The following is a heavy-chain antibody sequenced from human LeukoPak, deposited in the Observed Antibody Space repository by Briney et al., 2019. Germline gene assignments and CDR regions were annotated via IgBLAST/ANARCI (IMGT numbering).Heavy chain of an antibody. V-gene: IGHV3-48*03. J-gene: IGHJ4*02. CDR2: IGRGYGIT. CDR3: ARDGGRDSTYWYYY. Sequence: PGGSLRLSCTASGFTFSNYEFNWVRQAPGKGLEWVSYIGRGYGITYYADSVKGRFTVSRDDAKNSVYLQMNSLRDEDTAVYYCARDGGRDSTYWYYYWGQGTLVTVSS. CDR1: GFTFSNYE. D-gene: IGHD6-13*01.